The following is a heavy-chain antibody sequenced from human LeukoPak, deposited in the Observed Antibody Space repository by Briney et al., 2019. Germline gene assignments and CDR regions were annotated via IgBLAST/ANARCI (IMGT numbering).Heavy chain of an antibody. V-gene: IGHV1-46*01. CDR3: ARDNSLDYNAWWFDP. J-gene: IGHJ5*02. Sequence: ASVKVSCKASGYTFTSYYMHWVRQAPGQGFEWMGLINPTGDSTDYAQKFQGRVTMTRDMSTSTDYLELSSLRSEDTAIYYCARDNSLDYNAWWFDPWGQGTLVTVSS. D-gene: IGHD3-10*01. CDR2: INPTGDST. CDR1: GYTFTSYY.